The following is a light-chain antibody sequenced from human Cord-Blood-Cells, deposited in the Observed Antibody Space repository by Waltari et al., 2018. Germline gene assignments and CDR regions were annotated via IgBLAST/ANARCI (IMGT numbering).Light chain of an antibody. CDR2: AAS. J-gene: IGKJ2*01. CDR3: QQSYSTPYT. V-gene: IGKV1-39*01. Sequence: DIQMIQPPSSLSASVGDRVTTTCRASQSISSYLNWYQQKPGKAPKLLIYAASSLQSGVPSRFSGSGSGTDFTLTISSLQPEDFATYYCQQSYSTPYTFGQGTKLEIK. CDR1: QSISSY.